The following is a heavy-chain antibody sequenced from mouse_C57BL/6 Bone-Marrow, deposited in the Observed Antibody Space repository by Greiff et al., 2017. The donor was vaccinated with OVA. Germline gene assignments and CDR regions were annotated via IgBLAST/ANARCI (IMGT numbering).Heavy chain of an antibody. V-gene: IGHV1-12*01. CDR3: ARTSTVVAPYAMDY. D-gene: IGHD1-1*01. CDR2: IYPGNGDT. J-gene: IGHJ4*01. Sequence: LQESGAELVRPGASVQMSCKASGYTFTSYNMPWVKQTPRQGLAWIGAIYPGNGDTSYNQKFKGKATLTVDKSSSTAYMQLSSLTSEDSAVYFCARTSTVVAPYAMDYWGQGTSVTVSS. CDR1: GYTFTSYN.